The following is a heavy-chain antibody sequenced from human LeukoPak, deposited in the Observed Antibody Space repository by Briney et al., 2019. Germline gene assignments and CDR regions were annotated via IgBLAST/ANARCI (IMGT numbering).Heavy chain of an antibody. V-gene: IGHV3-48*02. J-gene: IGHJ4*02. CDR2: ISSSSSTI. Sequence: EGSLRLSCAASGFSFNSYSMNWVRQAPGKGLEWVSYISSSSSTIYYADSVKGRFTISRDNAKNSLYLQMNSLRDEDTAVYYCAREEAAGTDYWGQGTLVTVSS. CDR1: GFSFNSYS. D-gene: IGHD6-13*01. CDR3: AREEAAGTDY.